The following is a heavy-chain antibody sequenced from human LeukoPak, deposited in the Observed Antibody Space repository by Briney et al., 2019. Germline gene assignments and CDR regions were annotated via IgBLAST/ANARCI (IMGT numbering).Heavy chain of an antibody. D-gene: IGHD5-24*01. Sequence: GGSLRLSCAASGFTFDDYAMHWVRQAPGKGLEWVSGPSWNSGSLAYADPVKGRFTISRDNAKNSLYLQMNSLRAEDMALYYCARGRDGYLTGAFDIWGQGTMVTVSS. J-gene: IGHJ3*02. CDR3: ARGRDGYLTGAFDI. CDR2: PSWNSGSL. V-gene: IGHV3-9*03. CDR1: GFTFDDYA.